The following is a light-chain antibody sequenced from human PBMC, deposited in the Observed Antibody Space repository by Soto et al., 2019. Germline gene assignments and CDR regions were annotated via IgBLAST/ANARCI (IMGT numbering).Light chain of an antibody. CDR3: SCSTTTPHL. Sequence: QSVLTQPASVSGSPGQSITISCTGTSSDIGSNNYVSWFQQHPGKAPTLIIYEVSNRPSGVSTRFSGSKSGNTASLTISGVQAEDESYYYCSCSTTTPHLFGAGTKLTVL. J-gene: IGLJ3*02. CDR2: EVS. V-gene: IGLV2-14*01. CDR1: SSDIGSNNY.